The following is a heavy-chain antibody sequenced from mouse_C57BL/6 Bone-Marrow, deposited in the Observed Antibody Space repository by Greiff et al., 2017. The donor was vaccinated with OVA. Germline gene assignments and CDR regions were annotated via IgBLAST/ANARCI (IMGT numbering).Heavy chain of an antibody. J-gene: IGHJ1*03. CDR1: GYTFTEYT. Sequence: VKLQESGAELVKPGASVKLSCKASGYTFTEYTIHWVKQRSGQGLEWIGWFYPGSGSIKYNEKFKDKATLTADKSSSTVYMELSRLTSEDSAVYFCARHEEIYYGNNWYFDVWGTGTTVTVSS. D-gene: IGHD2-1*01. CDR2: FYPGSGSI. CDR3: ARHEEIYYGNNWYFDV. V-gene: IGHV1-62-2*01.